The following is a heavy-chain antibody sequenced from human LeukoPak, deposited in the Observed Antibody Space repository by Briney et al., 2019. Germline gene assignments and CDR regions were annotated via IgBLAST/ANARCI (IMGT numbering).Heavy chain of an antibody. D-gene: IGHD3-9*01. CDR2: IYYSGST. CDR3: ARGHYDILTGYSPYYDY. J-gene: IGHJ4*02. CDR1: GGSISSGGYY. V-gene: IGHV4-61*08. Sequence: SETLSLTCTVSGGSISSGGYYWSWIRQPPGKGLEWIGYIYYSGSTNYNPSLKSRVTISVDTSKNQFSLKLSSVTAADTAVYYCARGHYDILTGYSPYYDYWGQGTLVTVSS.